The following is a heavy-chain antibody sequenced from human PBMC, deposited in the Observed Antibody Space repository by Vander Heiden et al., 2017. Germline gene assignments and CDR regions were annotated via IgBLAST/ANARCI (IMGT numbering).Heavy chain of an antibody. CDR3: TTHRELPIGLAYYYYYGMDV. V-gene: IGHV3-15*07. CDR2: IHSKTGGGTT. Sequence: VPLVESGGGLVKPGGSLRLSCTASSFNFNNASINWVRQAPGKGLEWVGRIHSKTGGGTTDYAAPVTGRFTISRDDSSDTLYLQMNSLKTEDTAVYYCTTHRELPIGLAYYYYYGMDVWGQGTTVTVS. J-gene: IGHJ6*02. CDR1: SFNFNNAS. D-gene: IGHD1-26*01.